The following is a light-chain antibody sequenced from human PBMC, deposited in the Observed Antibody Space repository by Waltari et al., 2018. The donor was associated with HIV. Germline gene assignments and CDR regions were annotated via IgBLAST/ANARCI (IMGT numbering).Light chain of an antibody. Sequence: QSALTQPRSVSGSPGQSVTISCTGTSSVAGDFSFVSWYQQHPGKAPKLVIYDVTKPPSGVPDRFSGSKSGNTASLTISGLQAEDEADFYCCSHAGSYIFIFGGGTMLTVL. J-gene: IGLJ2*01. V-gene: IGLV2-11*01. CDR3: CSHAGSYIFI. CDR1: SSVAGDFSF. CDR2: DVT.